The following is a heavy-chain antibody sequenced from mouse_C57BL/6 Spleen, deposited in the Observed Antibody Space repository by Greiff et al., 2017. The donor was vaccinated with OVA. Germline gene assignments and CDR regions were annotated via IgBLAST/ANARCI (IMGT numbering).Heavy chain of an antibody. Sequence: DVHLVESGGGLVKPGGSLKLSCAASGFTFSDYGMHWVRQAPEKGLEWVAYISSGSSTIYYADTVKGRFTISRDNAKNTLFLQMTSLRSEDTAMYYCATETRYYAMDYWGQGTSVTVSS. CDR1: GFTFSDYG. V-gene: IGHV5-17*01. CDR2: ISSGSSTI. J-gene: IGHJ4*01. CDR3: ATETRYYAMDY.